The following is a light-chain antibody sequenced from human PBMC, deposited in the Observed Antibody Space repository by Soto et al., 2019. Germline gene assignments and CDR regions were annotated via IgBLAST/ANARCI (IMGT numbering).Light chain of an antibody. CDR3: AAWDDSLNGFDV. J-gene: IGLJ1*01. CDR2: YDN. Sequence: QSVLTRPPSASGAPGQRVTISCSGSSSNIGSNSVNWYQQFPGTAPKLLMYYDNQRPSGVPDRFSGSKSGTSAYLAISGLQSKDEADYFCAAWDDSLNGFDVFGSGTKLTVL. V-gene: IGLV1-44*01. CDR1: SSNIGSNS.